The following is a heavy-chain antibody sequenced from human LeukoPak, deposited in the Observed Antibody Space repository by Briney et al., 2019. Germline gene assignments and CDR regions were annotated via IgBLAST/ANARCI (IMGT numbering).Heavy chain of an antibody. CDR3: ARERSITIFGVVTYDAFDI. J-gene: IGHJ3*02. V-gene: IGHV4-59*12. CDR1: GGSISSYY. D-gene: IGHD3-3*01. CDR2: IYYSGST. Sequence: SETLSLTCTVSGGSISSYYWSWIRQPPGKGLEWIGYIYYSGSTNYNPSLKSRVTMSVDTSKNQFSLKLSSVTAADTAVYYCARERSITIFGVVTYDAFDIWGQGTMVTVSS.